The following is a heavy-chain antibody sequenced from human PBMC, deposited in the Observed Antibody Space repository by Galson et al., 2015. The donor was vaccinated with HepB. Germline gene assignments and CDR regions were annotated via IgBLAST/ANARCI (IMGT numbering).Heavy chain of an antibody. D-gene: IGHD3-3*01. CDR2: INSVSSHI. CDR3: VRARREVLRFFDSDH. J-gene: IGHJ4*02. Sequence: SLRLSCAAYGFTFSPYSMTWVRQAPGMGLEWVSSINSVSSHIYYADSVRGRFTISRDNAKNSLSLQMNSLRVEDTAVYYCVRARREVLRFFDSDHWGQGTLVTVSS. V-gene: IGHV3-21*01. CDR1: GFTFSPYS.